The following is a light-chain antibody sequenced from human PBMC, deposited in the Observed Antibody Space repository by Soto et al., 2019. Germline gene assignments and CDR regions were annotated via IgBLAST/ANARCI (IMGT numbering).Light chain of an antibody. Sequence: EIVMTQSPATLSVSPWERATLSCRARQSVSSNLGWYQHKPGQAPRLIIYDTSTRAAGTPARFTGSGSGTDFTLTISSLQSEDFAVYYCQQYNTWRSISFGQGTRLEIK. CDR1: QSVSSN. V-gene: IGKV3-15*01. CDR2: DTS. J-gene: IGKJ5*01. CDR3: QQYNTWRSIS.